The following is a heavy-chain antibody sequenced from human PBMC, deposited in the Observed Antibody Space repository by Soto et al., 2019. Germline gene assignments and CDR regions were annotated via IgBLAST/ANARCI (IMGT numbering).Heavy chain of an antibody. D-gene: IGHD3-10*01. J-gene: IGHJ4*02. CDR2: IFHIGSN. CDR1: GDAISSGYW. V-gene: IGHV4-4*02. Sequence: QVQLRESGPGLVKPSGTLSLTCAVSGDAISSGYWWNWVRQSPGGGLERIGVIFHIGSNNYNTSLKAPLTMSVDKTKNNLSLTPTSVTSADTAVYFCARGPIRGVQYYFELWCPGTLVAFSS. CDR3: ARGPIRGVQYYFEL.